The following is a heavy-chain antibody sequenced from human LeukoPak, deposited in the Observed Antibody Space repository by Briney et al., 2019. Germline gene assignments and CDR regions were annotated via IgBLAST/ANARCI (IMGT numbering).Heavy chain of an antibody. CDR3: ARRSVTFSFDY. V-gene: IGHV1-46*01. Sequence: ASVKVSCKTSGYTFTSYNMHWVRLAPGQGLEWMGVVNPSSGDTSYEQKLQGRVTMTRDTSANTVYMELSSLRSEDTAVYYCARRSVTFSFDYWGQGTLVTVSS. CDR1: GYTFTSYN. D-gene: IGHD3-16*01. CDR2: VNPSSGDT. J-gene: IGHJ4*02.